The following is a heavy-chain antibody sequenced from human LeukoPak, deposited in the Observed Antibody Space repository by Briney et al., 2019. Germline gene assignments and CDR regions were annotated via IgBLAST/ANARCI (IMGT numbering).Heavy chain of an antibody. Sequence: ASVKVSCKASGGTFSSYAISWVRQAPGQGLEWMGGIIPIFGTANYAQKFQGRVTITADESTSTAYMELSSLRSEDTAVYYCARGVDYDDAFDIWGQGTMVTVSS. D-gene: IGHD4-17*01. V-gene: IGHV1-69*13. CDR1: GGTFSSYA. CDR3: ARGVDYDDAFDI. CDR2: IIPIFGTA. J-gene: IGHJ3*02.